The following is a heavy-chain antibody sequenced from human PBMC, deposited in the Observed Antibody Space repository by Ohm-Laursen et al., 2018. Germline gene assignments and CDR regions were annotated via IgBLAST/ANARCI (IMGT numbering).Heavy chain of an antibody. CDR3: AKDVDTGGADYYFDF. D-gene: IGHD1-26*01. CDR1: GFTFSAYG. CDR2: ISNDGSDK. Sequence: SLRLSCAASGFTFSAYGMHWVRQAPGKGLKWVTVISNDGSDKHYADSVKGRFTISRDNSKNTLYLQMNSLRPEDTAVYYCAKDVDTGGADYYFDFWGQGTLVTVSS. V-gene: IGHV3-30*18. J-gene: IGHJ4*02.